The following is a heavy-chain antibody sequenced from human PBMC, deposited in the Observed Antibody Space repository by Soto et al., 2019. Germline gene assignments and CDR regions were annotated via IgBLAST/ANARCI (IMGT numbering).Heavy chain of an antibody. Sequence: PSETLSLTCTVSGGSIRGSSYYWGWIRQPPGKGLEWIGSIYYSGSTYYNPSLKSRVTVSVDTSKNQFSLKLNSMTAADTAVYYCAGSYLAGTQTYYYYYGMDVWDQGTTVTVSS. V-gene: IGHV4-39*01. CDR2: IYYSGST. CDR1: GGSIRGSSYY. J-gene: IGHJ6*02. D-gene: IGHD1-26*01. CDR3: AGSYLAGTQTYYYYYGMDV.